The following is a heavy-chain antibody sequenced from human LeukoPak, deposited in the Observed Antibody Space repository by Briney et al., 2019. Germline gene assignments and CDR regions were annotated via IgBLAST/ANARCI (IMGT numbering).Heavy chain of an antibody. CDR2: ISYDGSNK. J-gene: IGHJ2*01. D-gene: IGHD6-13*01. V-gene: IGHV3-30*03. CDR3: ARPPLIAAAGHGGYWYFDL. Sequence: PGGSLRLSCAASGFTFSSYGMHWVRQAPGKGLEWVAVISYDGSNKYYADSVKGRFTISRDNAKNSLYLQMNSLRAEDTAVYYCARPPLIAAAGHGGYWYFDLWGRGTLVTVSS. CDR1: GFTFSSYG.